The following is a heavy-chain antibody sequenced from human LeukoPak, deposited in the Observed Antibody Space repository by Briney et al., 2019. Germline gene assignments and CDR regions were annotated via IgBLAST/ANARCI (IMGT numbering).Heavy chain of an antibody. CDR1: GGSISSSSYY. D-gene: IGHD3-22*01. J-gene: IGHJ4*02. V-gene: IGHV4-39*01. CDR2: IYYSGST. CDR3: ARSGQSNYYDSSGYYYKIRDFDY. Sequence: SETLSLTCTVSGGSISSSSYYWGWIRQPPGKGLEWIGSIYYSGSTYYNPSLKSRVTISVDTSKNQFSPKLSSVTAADTAVYYCARSGQSNYYDSSGYYYKIRDFDYWGQGTLVTVSS.